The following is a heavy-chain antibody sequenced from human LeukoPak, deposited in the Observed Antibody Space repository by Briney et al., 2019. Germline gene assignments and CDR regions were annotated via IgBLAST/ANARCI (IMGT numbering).Heavy chain of an antibody. CDR2: ISGSVGST. Sequence: GGSLRLSCAASGFTFSSYAMSWVRQAPGKGLEWVSAISGSVGSTYYADSVKGRFTISRDNSKNTPYLQMNSLRAEDTGVYYCAKDSSSSVEIDYWGQGTLVTVSS. CDR1: GFTFSSYA. J-gene: IGHJ4*02. D-gene: IGHD6-13*01. V-gene: IGHV3-23*01. CDR3: AKDSSSSVEIDY.